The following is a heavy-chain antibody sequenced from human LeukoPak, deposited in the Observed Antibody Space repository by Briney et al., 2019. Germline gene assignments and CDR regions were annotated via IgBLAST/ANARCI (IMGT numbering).Heavy chain of an antibody. CDR2: ISAYNGNT. CDR1: GYTFTSYG. CDR3: ARRRGYSSGGLRGYFDY. V-gene: IGHV1-18*01. Sequence: ASVKVSCKASGYTFTSYGISWVRQAPGQGLEWMGWISAYNGNTNYAQKLQGRVTMTTDTSTSTAYMELGSLRSDDTAVYYCARRRGYSSGGLRGYFDYWGQGTLVTVSS. D-gene: IGHD6-19*01. J-gene: IGHJ4*02.